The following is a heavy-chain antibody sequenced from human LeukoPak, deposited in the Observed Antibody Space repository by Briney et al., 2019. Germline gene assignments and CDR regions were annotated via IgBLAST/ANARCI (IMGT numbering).Heavy chain of an antibody. Sequence: PGTSLSLSCAASGFALSSHWMTWVRQVPGRGPEWVANVSRDGSETYYLDSVRGRFTISKDNAKNSLYLQMNSLRAEDTALYHCARNNGMDVWGQGTTVIVSS. V-gene: IGHV3-7*03. J-gene: IGHJ6*02. CDR1: GFALSSHW. CDR3: ARNNGMDV. CDR2: VSRDGSET.